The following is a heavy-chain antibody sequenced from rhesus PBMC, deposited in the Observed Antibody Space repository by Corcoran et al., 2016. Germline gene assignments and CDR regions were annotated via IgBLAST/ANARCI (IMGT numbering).Heavy chain of an antibody. CDR3: ARLGHVDDY. D-gene: IGHD2-39*01. CDR2: IYGSNGSP. J-gene: IGHJ4*01. CDR1: GYSISSGYD. V-gene: IGHV4-127*01. Sequence: QVQLQESGPGVVKPSETLALTCAVSGYSISSGYDWSWIRQPPGKGLEWIGYIYGSNGSPHYNPSPKRRVTIPNDTSKTQFSLKLISVTAADTAVYYCARLGHVDDYWGPGVLVTV.